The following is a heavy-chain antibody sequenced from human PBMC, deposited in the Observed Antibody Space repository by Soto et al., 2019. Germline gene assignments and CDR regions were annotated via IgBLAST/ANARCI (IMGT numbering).Heavy chain of an antibody. Sequence: GGSLRLSCAASGFTFDDYGMSWARQAPGKGLEWVSGVNWNGGSTGYADSVKGRFTISRDNAKNSLYLQMNSLRAEDTAFYYCVRGASLNFDYWGQGTLVTVPS. CDR1: GFTFDDYG. D-gene: IGHD1-26*01. CDR3: VRGASLNFDY. V-gene: IGHV3-20*04. CDR2: VNWNGGST. J-gene: IGHJ4*02.